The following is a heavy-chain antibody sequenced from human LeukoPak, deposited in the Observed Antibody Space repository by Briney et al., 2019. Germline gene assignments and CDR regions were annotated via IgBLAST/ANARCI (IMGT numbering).Heavy chain of an antibody. CDR3: ARAFWQQLVGRGGYYYMDV. Sequence: SETLSLTCTVSGGSISSYYWSWIRQPAGKGLEWIGRIYTSGSTHYNPSLKSRVTMSVDTSKNQFSLKLSSVTAADTAVYYCARAFWQQLVGRGGYYYMDVWGKGTTVTVSS. CDR1: GGSISSYY. V-gene: IGHV4-4*07. J-gene: IGHJ6*03. CDR2: IYTSGST. D-gene: IGHD6-13*01.